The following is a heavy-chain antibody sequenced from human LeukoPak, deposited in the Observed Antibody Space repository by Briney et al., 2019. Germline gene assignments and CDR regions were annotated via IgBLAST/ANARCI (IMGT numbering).Heavy chain of an antibody. D-gene: IGHD3-22*01. CDR1: GGSISSYY. Sequence: SETLSLTCTVSGGSISSYYWSWIRQPAGKGLEWIGRIYTSGSSNYNPSLKSRVTMSVDTSKNQFSLKLSSVTAADTAVYYCAIAGSFMYYYDSSGYYFDYWGQGTLVTVSS. CDR2: IYTSGSS. CDR3: AIAGSFMYYYDSSGYYFDY. J-gene: IGHJ4*02. V-gene: IGHV4-4*07.